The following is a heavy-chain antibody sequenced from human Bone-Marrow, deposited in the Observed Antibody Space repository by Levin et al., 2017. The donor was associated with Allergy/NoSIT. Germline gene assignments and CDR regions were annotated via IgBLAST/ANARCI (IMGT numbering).Heavy chain of an antibody. J-gene: IGHJ4*02. D-gene: IGHD2-21*02. CDR1: GYTFTDLY. V-gene: IGHV1-46*01. CDR2: INPSGGTT. Sequence: ASVKVSCKASGYTFTDLYIHWVRQAPGQGLEWMGMINPSGGTTRYAQKFQGRVTMTRDTSTSTVDMDLHSLVSDDTAVYYCTRAAYCGGDCYYGDYWGQGTLVTVSS. CDR3: TRAAYCGGDCYYGDY.